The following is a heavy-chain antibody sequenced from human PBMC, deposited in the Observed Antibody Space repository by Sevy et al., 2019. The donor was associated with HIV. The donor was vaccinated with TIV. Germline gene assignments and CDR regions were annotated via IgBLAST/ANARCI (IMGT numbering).Heavy chain of an antibody. CDR1: GGSISSYY. CDR3: ARIDYYDSSGYFDY. Sequence: SETLSLTCTVSGGSISSYYWSWIRQPPGKGLEWIGYIYYSGRTNYNPSLKSRVTISVDTSKNQFSLKLSSVTAADTAVYYCARIDYYDSSGYFDYWGQGTLVTVSS. CDR2: IYYSGRT. V-gene: IGHV4-59*01. J-gene: IGHJ4*02. D-gene: IGHD3-22*01.